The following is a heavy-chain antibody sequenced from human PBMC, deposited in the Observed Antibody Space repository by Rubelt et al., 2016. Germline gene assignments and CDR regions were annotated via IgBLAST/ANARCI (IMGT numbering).Heavy chain of an antibody. V-gene: IGHV4-59*01. D-gene: IGHD3-22*01. CDR3: ARARHFYDNSYYYYFFDP. Sequence: QVQLQESGPGLVKPSETLSLTCTVSGGSISSYYWSWIRQPPGTGLEWIGYIYYSGTPNYNPSLKSRIHITVDTSKNQFSRRLGSGTAAEKAVYYWARARHFYDNSYYYYFFDPWGQGTLVTVSS. J-gene: IGHJ5*02. CDR1: GGSISSYY. CDR2: IYYSGTP.